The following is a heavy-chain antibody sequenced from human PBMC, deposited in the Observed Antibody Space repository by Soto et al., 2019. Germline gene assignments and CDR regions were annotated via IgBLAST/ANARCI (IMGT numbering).Heavy chain of an antibody. Sequence: QVQPVQSGAEVKKPGASVKVSCKASGYTFTSYGISWVRQAPGQGLEWMGWISAYNGNTNYAQKLQGRVTMTRNTSISTAYMELSSLRSEDTAVYYCARGFWLRGGYYYDYYYGMDVWGQGTTVTVSS. D-gene: IGHD3-22*01. CDR1: GYTFTSYG. CDR3: ARGFWLRGGYYYDYYYGMDV. V-gene: IGHV1-18*01. CDR2: ISAYNGNT. J-gene: IGHJ6*02.